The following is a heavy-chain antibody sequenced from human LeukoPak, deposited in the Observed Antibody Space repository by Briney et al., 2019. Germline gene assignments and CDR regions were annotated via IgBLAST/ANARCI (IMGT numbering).Heavy chain of an antibody. Sequence: PGGSLRLSCAASGVTFGSYVMSWVRQAPGKGLEWVSAITGGSDSTYNADSVKGRFTISRDNSKNTLYLQMNTLRAEDTAVYYCAKGSGPSWPYYFDYWGQGTLVTVSS. CDR3: AKGSGPSWPYYFDY. D-gene: IGHD6-19*01. CDR1: GVTFGSYV. V-gene: IGHV3-23*01. J-gene: IGHJ4*02. CDR2: ITGGSDST.